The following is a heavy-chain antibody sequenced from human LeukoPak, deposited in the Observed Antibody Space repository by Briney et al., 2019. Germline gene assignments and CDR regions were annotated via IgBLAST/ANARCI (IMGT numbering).Heavy chain of an antibody. CDR3: AAEGGYDSGSPLDY. J-gene: IGHJ4*02. CDR2: INSDGSST. D-gene: IGHD3-10*01. Sequence: GSLRLPCAASGFPLRYYWMHWVRQGPGKGLVLVSRINSDGSSTTYADSVKGRFTISRDNAKNTLDLQMNSLRAEDSALYYCAAEGGYDSGSPLDYWGQGTLVTVSS. V-gene: IGHV3-74*01. CDR1: GFPLRYYW.